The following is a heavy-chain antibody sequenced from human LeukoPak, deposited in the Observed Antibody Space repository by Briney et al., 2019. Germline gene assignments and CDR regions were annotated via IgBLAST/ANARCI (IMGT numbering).Heavy chain of an antibody. V-gene: IGHV4-34*01. J-gene: IGHJ4*02. Sequence: SETLSLTCAVYGGPFSGYYWSWIRQPPGKGLEWIGGINHSGSTNYNPSLKSRVTISVDTSKNQFSLKLSSVTAADTAVYYCARMVRYGSGSYPPAPFDYWGQGTLVTVSS. D-gene: IGHD3-10*01. CDR3: ARMVRYGSGSYPPAPFDY. CDR2: INHSGST. CDR1: GGPFSGYY.